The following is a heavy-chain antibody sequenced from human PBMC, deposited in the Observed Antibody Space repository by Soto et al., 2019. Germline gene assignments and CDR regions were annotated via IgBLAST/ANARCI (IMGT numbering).Heavy chain of an antibody. D-gene: IGHD6-19*01. CDR3: AITPGIEVAGPDY. V-gene: IGHV4-39*01. CDR2: IHYTGKD. Sequence: PETLSLTWSVSGCYLSGIPYHWVWLLQPPGKGLEWIGSIHYTGKDYYNPSLRSRVTIYVDTSKNEFSLNLNSVTAADTAVYYCAITPGIEVAGPDYWGQGNLVTVSA. J-gene: IGHJ4*02. CDR1: GCYLSGIPYH.